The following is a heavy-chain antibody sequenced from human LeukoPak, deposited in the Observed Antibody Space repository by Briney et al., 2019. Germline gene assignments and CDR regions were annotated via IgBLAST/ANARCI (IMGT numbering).Heavy chain of an antibody. J-gene: IGHJ4*02. V-gene: IGHV1-69*01. Sequence: ASVKVSCKASGGTFSSCAISWVRQAPGQGLEWMGGIIPIFGTANYAQKFQGRVTITADESTSTAYMELSSLRSEDTAVYYCASGISGFIPVFDYWGQGTLVTVSS. CDR3: ASGISGFIPVFDY. CDR1: GGTFSSCA. D-gene: IGHD2/OR15-2a*01. CDR2: IIPIFGTA.